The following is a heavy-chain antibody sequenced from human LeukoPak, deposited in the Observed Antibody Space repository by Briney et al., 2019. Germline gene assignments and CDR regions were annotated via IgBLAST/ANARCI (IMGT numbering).Heavy chain of an antibody. J-gene: IGHJ6*03. CDR2: IYYSGST. V-gene: IGHV4-59*11. CDR1: GGSISRHY. Sequence: SETLSLTCTVSGGSISRHYWSWIRQPPGKGLEWIGYIYYSGSTNYNPSLKSRVTISVDTSKNQFSLKLSSVTAADTAVYYCARTNYYDSSGYRYYYYYYYMDVWGKGTTVTVSS. CDR3: ARTNYYDSSGYRYYYYYYYMDV. D-gene: IGHD3-22*01.